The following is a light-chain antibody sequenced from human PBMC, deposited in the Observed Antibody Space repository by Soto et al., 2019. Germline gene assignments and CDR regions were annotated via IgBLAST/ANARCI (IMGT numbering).Light chain of an antibody. J-gene: IGLJ1*01. CDR3: ATWDDSRKGV. V-gene: IGLV1-44*01. Sequence: QPVLTQPPSASGTPGQRIIISCSGSTSNIGSHSVNWFQQVPGTAPKLLIITNNQRPSGVPDRFSGSKSGASASLAISGLQSEDEATYYCATWDDSRKGVFGTGTKVTVL. CDR1: TSNIGSHS. CDR2: TNN.